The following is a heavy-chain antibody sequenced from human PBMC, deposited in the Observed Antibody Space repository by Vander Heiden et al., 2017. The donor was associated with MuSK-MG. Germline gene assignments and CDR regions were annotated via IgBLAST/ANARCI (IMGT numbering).Heavy chain of an antibody. J-gene: IGHJ6*03. CDR1: GGSISSGDYY. CDR3: ARDQRCWDEYYYMDV. V-gene: IGHV4-30-4*08. D-gene: IGHD1-26*01. CDR2: IYYSGST. Sequence: QVQLQESGPGLVKPSQTLSLTCTVSGGSISSGDYYWSWIRQPPGKGLEWIGYIYYSGSTYYNPSLKSRVTISVDTSKNQFSMKLSSVTAADTAVYYCARDQRCWDEYYYMDVWGKGTTVTVYS.